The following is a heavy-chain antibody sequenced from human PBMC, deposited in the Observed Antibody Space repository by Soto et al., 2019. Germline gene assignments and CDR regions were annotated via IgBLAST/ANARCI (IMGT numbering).Heavy chain of an antibody. D-gene: IGHD3-16*01. Sequence: GGSLRLSCVASKFTFSNYYMHWVRQAPGKGLEWVALISFEGSNKYYTDSVEGRFTISRDNSKNTLYLQMNSLRPEDTAVYYCAKPVWEKTMTLNNFDFWGRGALVTVSS. CDR3: AKPVWEKTMTLNNFDF. CDR1: KFTFSNYY. CDR2: ISFEGSNK. V-gene: IGHV3-30*18. J-gene: IGHJ4*02.